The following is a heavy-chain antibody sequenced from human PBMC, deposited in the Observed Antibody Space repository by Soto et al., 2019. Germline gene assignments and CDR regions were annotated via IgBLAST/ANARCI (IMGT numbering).Heavy chain of an antibody. CDR3: ARVTTVTNVGYYYYGMDV. D-gene: IGHD4-17*01. CDR1: GGSISSGGYY. V-gene: IGHV4-31*03. CDR2: IYYSGST. J-gene: IGHJ6*02. Sequence: SETLSLTCTVSGGSISSGGYYWSWIRQHPGKGLEWIGYIYYSGSTYYNPSLKSRVTISVDTSKNQFSLKLSSVTAADTAVYYCARVTTVTNVGYYYYGMDVWGQGTTVTVSS.